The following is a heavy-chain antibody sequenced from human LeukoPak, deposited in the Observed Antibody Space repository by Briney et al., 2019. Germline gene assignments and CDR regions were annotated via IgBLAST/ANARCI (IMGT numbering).Heavy chain of an antibody. CDR3: TTDFRYCSGGSCYRYYYYGMDV. V-gene: IGHV3-15*01. CDR2: IKSKTDGGTT. J-gene: IGHJ6*02. Sequence: PGGSLRLSCAASGFTFSNAWMSWVRQAPGKGLEWVGRIKSKTDGGTTDYAAPVKGRFTISRDDSKNTLYLQMNSLKTEDTAVCYCTTDFRYCSGGSCYRYYYYGMDVWGQGTTVTVSS. D-gene: IGHD2-15*01. CDR1: GFTFSNAW.